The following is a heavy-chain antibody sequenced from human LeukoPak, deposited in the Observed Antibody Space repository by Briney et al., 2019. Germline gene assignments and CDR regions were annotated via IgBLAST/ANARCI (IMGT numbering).Heavy chain of an antibody. CDR3: AVYDSSGYYYSNDAFDI. Sequence: GAPVKVSCTASGYTITSYDINWVRQATGQGLEWMGWMNPNSGNTGYAQKFQGRVTMTRNTSISTAYMELSSLRSEDTAVYYCAVYDSSGYYYSNDAFDIWGQGTMVTVSS. J-gene: IGHJ3*02. D-gene: IGHD3-22*01. CDR1: GYTITSYD. V-gene: IGHV1-8*01. CDR2: MNPNSGNT.